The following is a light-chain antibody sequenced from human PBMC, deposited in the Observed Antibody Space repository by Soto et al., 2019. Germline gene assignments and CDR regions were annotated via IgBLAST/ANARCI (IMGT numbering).Light chain of an antibody. CDR2: GAS. J-gene: IGKJ1*01. V-gene: IGKV3-20*01. CDR1: QTVSSSN. Sequence: EIVLTQSPGTLSLSPGERATLSCRASQTVSSSNLAWYQQKPGQAPKVLIYGASSRATGVPDRFSGSESGTDFTLTISRLEPEDFAVYYCQQYGSSPRTFGQGTKVEIK. CDR3: QQYGSSPRT.